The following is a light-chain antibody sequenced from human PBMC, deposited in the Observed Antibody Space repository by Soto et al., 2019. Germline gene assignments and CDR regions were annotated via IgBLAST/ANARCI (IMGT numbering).Light chain of an antibody. CDR1: SNDVGSYNY. CDR2: DVT. V-gene: IGLV2-14*01. CDR3: KSYTTSNTYV. Sequence: QSALNQPASVSGSPGQSIAISCTGTSNDVGSYNYVSWYQQHPGKAPKLMIYDVTNRPSGVSDRFSGSKSGNTASLTISGLQAEDEADYYCKSYTTSNTYVFGSGTKVTVL. J-gene: IGLJ1*01.